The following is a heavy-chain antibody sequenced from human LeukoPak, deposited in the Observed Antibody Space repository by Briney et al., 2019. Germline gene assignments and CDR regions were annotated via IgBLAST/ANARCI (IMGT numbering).Heavy chain of an antibody. CDR1: AFTFSSYG. D-gene: IGHD1-14*01. J-gene: IGHJ3*02. V-gene: IGHV3-21*05. Sequence: GGTLRLSCVASAFTFSSYGMSWVRQVPGKGVEWVSEISGSGGSTYYADSVKGRFTISRDNAKNSLYLQMNSLRAEDTAVYYCARDPNRRIKGAFDIWGQGTMVTVSS. CDR3: ARDPNRRIKGAFDI. CDR2: ISGSGGST.